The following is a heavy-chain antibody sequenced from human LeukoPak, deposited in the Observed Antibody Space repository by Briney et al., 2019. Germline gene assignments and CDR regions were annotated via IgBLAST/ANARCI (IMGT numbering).Heavy chain of an antibody. CDR1: GFTFSSYS. J-gene: IGHJ4*02. Sequence: GGSLRLSCAASGFTFSSYSMNWVRQAPGKGLEWVSSISSSSSYIYYADSVKGRFTISRDNAKNSLYLQMNSLRAEDTAVYYCARVDCYGSGSYLDWGQGTLVTVSS. CDR3: ARVDCYGSGSYLD. V-gene: IGHV3-21*01. CDR2: ISSSSSYI. D-gene: IGHD3-10*01.